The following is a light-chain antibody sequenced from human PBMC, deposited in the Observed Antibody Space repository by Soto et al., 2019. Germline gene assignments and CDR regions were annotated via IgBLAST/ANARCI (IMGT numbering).Light chain of an antibody. CDR1: QSVSSAY. CDR3: QQYGSSSTWT. J-gene: IGKJ1*01. Sequence: EIVLTQSPGTLSLSPGERATLSCRASQSVSSAYLAWYQHKPGQPPTLLIYAASSRVTGIPDRFSGSGSGTDFPITISRLEPEDFAVYYCQQYGSSSTWTFGPGTKVEIK. CDR2: AAS. V-gene: IGKV3-20*01.